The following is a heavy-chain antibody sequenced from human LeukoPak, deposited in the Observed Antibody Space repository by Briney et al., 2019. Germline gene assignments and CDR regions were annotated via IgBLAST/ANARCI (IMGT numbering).Heavy chain of an antibody. CDR3: ARSGSYHDAFDI. V-gene: IGHV1-2*02. J-gene: IGHJ3*02. D-gene: IGHD1-26*01. Sequence: ASVKVSCKASGFTFTGYYMHWVRQAPGQGLEWMGWINPNSGGTNYAQKFQGRVTMTRDTSISTAYMELSRLRSDDTAVYYCARSGSYHDAFDIWGQGTMVTVSS. CDR1: GFTFTGYY. CDR2: INPNSGGT.